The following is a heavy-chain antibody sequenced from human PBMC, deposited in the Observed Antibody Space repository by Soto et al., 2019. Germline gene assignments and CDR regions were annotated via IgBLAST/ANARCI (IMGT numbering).Heavy chain of an antibody. Sequence: GGSLILSCATSGFSFSSYAMNWVRPAPGKGLEWVSAISGSGGSTYYADSVKGRFTISRDNSKNTLYLQMNSLRAEDTAVYYCAKGVIQLWKTFDYWGQGTLVTVSS. V-gene: IGHV3-23*01. J-gene: IGHJ4*02. CDR1: GFSFSSYA. CDR2: ISGSGGST. D-gene: IGHD5-18*01. CDR3: AKGVIQLWKTFDY.